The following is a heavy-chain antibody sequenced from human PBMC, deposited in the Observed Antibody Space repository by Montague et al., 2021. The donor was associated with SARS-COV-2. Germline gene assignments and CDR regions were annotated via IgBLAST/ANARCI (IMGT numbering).Heavy chain of an antibody. CDR1: GGSISSYY. CDR2: IYYSGNT. Sequence: SETLSLTCTVSGGSISSYYWSWIRQPPGKGLEWIGYIYYSGNTNYNPSLKSRVTISVDTSKNQFSLKLSSVTAADTAVYYCARVHFVGRLLMKYYYGMDVWGQGTTVTVSS. D-gene: IGHD3-16*01. V-gene: IGHV4-59*01. J-gene: IGHJ6*02. CDR3: ARVHFVGRLLMKYYYGMDV.